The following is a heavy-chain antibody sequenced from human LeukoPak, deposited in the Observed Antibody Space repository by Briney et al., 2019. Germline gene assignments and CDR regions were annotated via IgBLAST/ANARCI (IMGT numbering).Heavy chain of an antibody. J-gene: IGHJ6*03. V-gene: IGHV3-21*01. CDR2: ISSSGSYI. Sequence: PGRSLRLSCAASGFTFSTYSMNWVRQAPGEGLEWVSSISSSGSYIYYADSLKGRFTISRDNAKNSLYLQMNSLRAEDTAVYYCARIQLNSYYYYMDVWGKGTTVTVSS. CDR1: GFTFSTYS. D-gene: IGHD2-2*01. CDR3: ARIQLNSYYYYMDV.